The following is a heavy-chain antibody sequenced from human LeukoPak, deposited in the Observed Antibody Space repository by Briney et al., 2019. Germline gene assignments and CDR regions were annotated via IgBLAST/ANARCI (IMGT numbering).Heavy chain of an antibody. CDR1: GYTFTSYG. D-gene: IGHD3-10*01. Sequence: ASVKVSCKASGYTFTSYGISWVRQAPGQGLEWMGWISAYNGNTNYAQKLQGRVTMTTDTSTSTAYMELSRLRSDDTAVYYCARGRTAPDAFDIWGQGTMVTVSS. CDR2: ISAYNGNT. J-gene: IGHJ3*02. CDR3: ARGRTAPDAFDI. V-gene: IGHV1-18*01.